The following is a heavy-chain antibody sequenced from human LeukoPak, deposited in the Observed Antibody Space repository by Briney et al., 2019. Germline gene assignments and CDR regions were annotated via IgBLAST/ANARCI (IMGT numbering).Heavy chain of an antibody. CDR3: AKARYSSGWYVFDY. Sequence: GGSLRLSCAASGFTFSSYAMNWVRQAPGKELEWVSTISGSGGSTYYADSVKGRFTISRDNSKNTLYLQMNSLRAEDTAVYYCAKARYSSGWYVFDYWGQGTLVTVSS. CDR2: ISGSGGST. V-gene: IGHV3-23*01. D-gene: IGHD6-19*01. J-gene: IGHJ4*02. CDR1: GFTFSSYA.